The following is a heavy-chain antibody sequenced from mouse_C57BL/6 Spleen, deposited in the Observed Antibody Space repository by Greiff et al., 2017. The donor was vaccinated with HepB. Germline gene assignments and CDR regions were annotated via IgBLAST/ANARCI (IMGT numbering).Heavy chain of an antibody. CDR3: ARDVDDYDVGAMDY. CDR1: GFTFSDFY. CDR2: SRNKANDYTT. V-gene: IGHV7-1*01. Sequence: EVQLVESGGGLVQSGRSLRLSCATSGFTFSDFYMEWVRQAPGKGLEWIAASRNKANDYTTEYSASVKGRFIVSRDTSQSILYLQMNALRAEDTAIYYCARDVDDYDVGAMDYWGQGTSVTVSS. J-gene: IGHJ4*01. D-gene: IGHD2-4*01.